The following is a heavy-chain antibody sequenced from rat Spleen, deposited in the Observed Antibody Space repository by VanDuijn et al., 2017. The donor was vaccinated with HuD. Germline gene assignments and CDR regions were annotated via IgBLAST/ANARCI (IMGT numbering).Heavy chain of an antibody. V-gene: IGHV5-25*01. CDR1: GFTFSDYY. Sequence: EVQLVESDGGLVQPGRSLKLSCAASGFTFSDYYMAWVRQAPTKGLEWVATISTGGGNTYYRDSLKGRFTLSREDAKSTLYLQMDSLRSEDTATYYCARPEGYFDYWGQGVMVTVSS. D-gene: IGHD1-11*01. CDR2: ISTGGGNT. CDR3: ARPEGYFDY. J-gene: IGHJ2*01.